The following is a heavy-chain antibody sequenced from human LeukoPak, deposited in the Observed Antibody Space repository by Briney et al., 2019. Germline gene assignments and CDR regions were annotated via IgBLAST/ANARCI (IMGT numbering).Heavy chain of an antibody. CDR3: AKTYPTYYYMDV. D-gene: IGHD2-2*01. Sequence: GGPLRLSCAASGFTFSSYGMHWVRQAPGKGLEWVAFIRYDGSNKYYGDSVKGRFTISRDNSKNTLYLQMNSLRAEDTAVYYCAKTYPTYYYMDVWGKGTTVTISS. CDR1: GFTFSSYG. CDR2: IRYDGSNK. J-gene: IGHJ6*03. V-gene: IGHV3-30*02.